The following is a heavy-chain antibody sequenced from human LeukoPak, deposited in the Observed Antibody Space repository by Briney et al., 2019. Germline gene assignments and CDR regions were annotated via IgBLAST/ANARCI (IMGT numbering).Heavy chain of an antibody. CDR3: ARYVVYGSGKYYDY. J-gene: IGHJ4*02. Sequence: SETLSLTCTVSGGSVSSTTYYWSWIRQPPGKGLEWIASINYSGSTYYSPSLKSRVTISVDTSENQFSLKLSSVTAADTAVYYCARYVVYGSGKYYDYWGQGTLVTVSS. D-gene: IGHD3-10*01. V-gene: IGHV4-39*01. CDR1: GGSVSSTTYY. CDR2: INYSGST.